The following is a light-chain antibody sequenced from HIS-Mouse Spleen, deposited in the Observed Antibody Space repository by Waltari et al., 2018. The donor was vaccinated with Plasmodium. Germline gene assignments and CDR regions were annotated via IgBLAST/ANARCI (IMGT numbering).Light chain of an antibody. J-gene: IGLJ2*01. Sequence: QSALTQPPSVSAAPGQKVTISCSGSCPNIGNHYVSRYKQLPGTPPKLLLYDNNKRPSGIPDRFSGSKSGTSATLGITGLQTGDEADYYCGTWDSSLSAGVVFGGGTKLTVL. CDR3: GTWDSSLSAGVV. CDR1: CPNIGNHY. V-gene: IGLV1-51*01. CDR2: DNN.